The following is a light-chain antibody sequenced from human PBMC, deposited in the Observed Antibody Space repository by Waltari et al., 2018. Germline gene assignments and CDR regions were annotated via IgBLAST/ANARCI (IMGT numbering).Light chain of an antibody. CDR1: QGIISY. CDR3: QQYYTYPPT. J-gene: IGKJ3*01. CDR2: ATS. V-gene: IGKV1-8*01. Sequence: AIRMTQSPSSFSASTGDRVTITCRASQGIISYLAWYQQKPGTAPKLLIYATSTLQSGVPSRFSGSGSGTDFSLTISCLQSEDFATYYCQQYYTYPPTFGPGTKVHLK.